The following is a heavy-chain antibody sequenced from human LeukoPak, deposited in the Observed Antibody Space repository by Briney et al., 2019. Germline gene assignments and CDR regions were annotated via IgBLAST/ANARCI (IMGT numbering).Heavy chain of an antibody. Sequence: ASLKISCKASVGTFTSYAISWVRHGPGHRLEWMGGIIPIFATANYAQKFHGRVTIAADETTSTACLELSSPRSEDTAVYYCARDVPYYYGSWSYYSPVGFGPWGQGTLVTVPS. V-gene: IGHV1-69*13. CDR3: ARDVPYYYGSWSYYSPVGFGP. J-gene: IGHJ5*02. CDR2: IIPIFATA. D-gene: IGHD3-10*01. CDR1: VGTFTSYA.